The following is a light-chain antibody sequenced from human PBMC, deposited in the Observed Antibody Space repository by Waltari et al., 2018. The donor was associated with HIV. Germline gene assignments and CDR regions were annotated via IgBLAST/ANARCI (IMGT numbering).Light chain of an antibody. V-gene: IGLV10-54*04. CDR2: RND. CDR3: SAWDAKLSAWV. Sequence: QAGLSPPPSASEDFTHPAPTTCTGTSDNVGHPDADSLQQYQGHPPKLLSYRNDGRPSGISERFSTSRSGNTATLIIFDLHSEDEADYYCSAWDAKLSAWVFGGGTRLTVL. J-gene: IGLJ3*02. CDR1: SDNVGHPD.